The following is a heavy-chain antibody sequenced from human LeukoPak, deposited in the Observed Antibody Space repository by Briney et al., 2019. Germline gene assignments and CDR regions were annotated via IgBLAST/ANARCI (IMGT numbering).Heavy chain of an antibody. CDR2: ISYDGSNT. Sequence: GRSLRLSCAASGFTFSSYGMYWVRQAPGKGLEWVATISYDGSNTYYEDSLKGRFTISRDISKNTLYLQMNSLRAEDTAVYYCSVNMGSGYRFDYWGQGTLVTVSS. D-gene: IGHD3-22*01. CDR3: SVNMGSGYRFDY. V-gene: IGHV3-30*03. J-gene: IGHJ4*02. CDR1: GFTFSSYG.